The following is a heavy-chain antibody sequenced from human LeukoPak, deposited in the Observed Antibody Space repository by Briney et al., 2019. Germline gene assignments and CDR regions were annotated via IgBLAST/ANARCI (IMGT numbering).Heavy chain of an antibody. CDR3: GRADYFDY. V-gene: IGHV3-7*04. CDR1: GFTFSSYG. Sequence: PGGSLRLSCAASGFTFSSYGMHWVRQAPGKGLEWVANIKHGGSEKFYVDSVKGRFTVSRDDTKNSLYLQMDSLRVEDTAVYYCGRADYFDYWGQGTLVTVSS. J-gene: IGHJ4*02. CDR2: IKHGGSEK.